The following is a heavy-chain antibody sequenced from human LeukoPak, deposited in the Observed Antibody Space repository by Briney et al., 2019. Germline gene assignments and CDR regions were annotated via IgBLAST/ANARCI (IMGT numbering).Heavy chain of an antibody. J-gene: IGHJ4*02. CDR2: ISYDGSNK. D-gene: IGHD1-26*01. Sequence: GGSLRLSCAASGFTFSSYGMHWVRQAPGKGLEWVAVISYDGSNKYYADSVKGRFTISRDNSKTTLYLQMNSLRAEDTAVYYCAKDVEMGATSGFDYWGQGTLVTVSS. CDR1: GFTFSSYG. V-gene: IGHV3-30*18. CDR3: AKDVEMGATSGFDY.